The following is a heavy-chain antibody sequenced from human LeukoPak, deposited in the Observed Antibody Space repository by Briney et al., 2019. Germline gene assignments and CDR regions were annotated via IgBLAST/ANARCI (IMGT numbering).Heavy chain of an antibody. J-gene: IGHJ4*02. CDR1: GGTFSSYG. D-gene: IGHD5-24*01. Sequence: GASVKVSCKASGGTFSSYGISWVRQAPGQGLEWMGWINPNSGGTNYAQKFQGWVTMTRDTSISTAYMELSRLRSDDTAVYYCARNRDGYNSFDYWGQGTLVTVSS. CDR3: ARNRDGYNSFDY. CDR2: INPNSGGT. V-gene: IGHV1-2*04.